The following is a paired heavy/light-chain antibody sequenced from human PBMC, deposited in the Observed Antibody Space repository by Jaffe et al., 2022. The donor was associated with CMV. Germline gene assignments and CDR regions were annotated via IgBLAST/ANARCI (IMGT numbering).Heavy chain of an antibody. Sequence: EVQLVESGGGLVKPGGSLRLSCAASGFTFSSYSMNWVRQAPGKGLEWVSSISSSSSYIYYADSVKGRFTISRDNAKNSLYLQMNSLRAEDTAVYYCARVGGGGLTYYDFWSGYHPPYYFDYWGQGTLVTVSS. CDR2: ISSSSSYI. D-gene: IGHD3-3*01. CDR3: ARVGGGGLTYYDFWSGYHPPYYFDY. V-gene: IGHV3-21*01. J-gene: IGHJ4*02. CDR1: GFTFSSYS.
Light chain of an antibody. CDR3: QQYNNWPRSIT. Sequence: EIVMTQSPATLSVSPGERATLSCRASQSVSSNLAWYQQKPGQAPRLLIYGASTRATGIPARFSGSGSGTEFTLTISSLQSEDFAVYYCQQYNNWPRSITFGQGTRLEIK. J-gene: IGKJ5*01. CDR1: QSVSSN. V-gene: IGKV3-15*01. CDR2: GAS.